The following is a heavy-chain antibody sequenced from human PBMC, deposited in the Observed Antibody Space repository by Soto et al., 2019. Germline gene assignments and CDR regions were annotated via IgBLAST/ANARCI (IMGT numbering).Heavy chain of an antibody. CDR3: ARDPYGGYIFDS. CDR2: ISFDGANI. V-gene: IGHV3-30-3*01. D-gene: IGHD5-12*01. Sequence: QVQLVESGGSVVQPGTSVRLSCAASGFTFRNYAMHWVRQSPAKGLEWLAVISFDGANIFYADAAKGRFTISRDNSKETLYLQLDSLRPEDTGVYFCARDPYGGYIFDSWGQGTQVTLSS. CDR1: GFTFRNYA. J-gene: IGHJ4*02.